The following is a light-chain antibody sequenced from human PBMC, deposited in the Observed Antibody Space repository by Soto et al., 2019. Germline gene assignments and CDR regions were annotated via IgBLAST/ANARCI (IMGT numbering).Light chain of an antibody. Sequence: EIVLTQSPGTLSLSPGERATLSCRASQSVSSSYLAWYQQKPGQAPRLLIYGASRKATGIPDGFSGSGSETDFTLTISRLEPEDFAVYYCQRYGSSPPNTFGQGTKLEIK. V-gene: IGKV3-20*01. CDR2: GAS. CDR3: QRYGSSPPNT. CDR1: QSVSSSY. J-gene: IGKJ2*01.